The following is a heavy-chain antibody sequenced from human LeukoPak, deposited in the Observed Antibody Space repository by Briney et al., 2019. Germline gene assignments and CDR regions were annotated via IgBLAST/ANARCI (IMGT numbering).Heavy chain of an antibody. CDR2: IYYSGST. CDR1: GGSISSSGYY. CDR3: ARDSGSSHVDY. Sequence: PSETLSLTCTVSGGSISSSGYYWRWLRQPPGKGLEWIGYIYYSGSTFYNPSLKSQVTISIDTSKNQFSLNLSSVTAADTAVYYCARDSGSSHVDYWGQGTLVTVSS. D-gene: IGHD3-10*01. V-gene: IGHV4-31*01. J-gene: IGHJ4*02.